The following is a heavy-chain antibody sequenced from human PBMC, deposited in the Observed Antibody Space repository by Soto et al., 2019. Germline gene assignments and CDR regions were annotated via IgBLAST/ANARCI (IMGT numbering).Heavy chain of an antibody. CDR3: ASSSGNNYGVGTHYHFDY. CDR2: IIPIFGTA. J-gene: IGHJ4*01. V-gene: IGHV1-69*06. Sequence: QVQLVQSGAEVKKPGSSVKVSCKTSGGTFSTYSIVWVRQAPGEGLEWMGGIIPIFGTANYAQKFQDRVTITADKSTNTAFMELSSLKSEDTAMYYCASSSGNNYGVGTHYHFDYWGNGTLVNVSS. D-gene: IGHD1-26*01. CDR1: GGTFSTYS.